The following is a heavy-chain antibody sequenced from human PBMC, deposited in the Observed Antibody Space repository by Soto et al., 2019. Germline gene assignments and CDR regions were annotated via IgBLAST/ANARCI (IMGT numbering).Heavy chain of an antibody. Sequence: EVQLVETGGGLIQPGGSLRLSCAASGFPVSDYSMNCVRQAPGKGPEWVSVIYSDTTGGSTYYADFVRGRFTISRDSSKNTLYLQMNNLRAEDTAVYYCGRVFNRPGTNYFDPCGHGIQVTVSS. V-gene: IGHV3-53*02. CDR3: GRVFNRPGTNYFDP. CDR2: IYSDTTGGST. CDR1: GFPVSDYS. J-gene: IGHJ5*02. D-gene: IGHD3-10*01.